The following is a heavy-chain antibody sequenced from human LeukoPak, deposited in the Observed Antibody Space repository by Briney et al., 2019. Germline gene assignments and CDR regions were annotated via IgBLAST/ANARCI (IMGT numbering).Heavy chain of an antibody. D-gene: IGHD3-10*01. J-gene: IGHJ6*02. CDR2: INHSGST. CDR3: ARWNDYGSGTFYKAYGMDV. V-gene: IGHV4-34*01. Sequence: PSETLSLTCAVYGGSFSVYYWSWIRQPPGKGLEWIGEINHSGSTNYNPSLKSRVTISVDTSKNQFSLKLSSVTAADTAVYYCARWNDYGSGTFYKAYGMDVWGQGTTVTVSS. CDR1: GGSFSVYY.